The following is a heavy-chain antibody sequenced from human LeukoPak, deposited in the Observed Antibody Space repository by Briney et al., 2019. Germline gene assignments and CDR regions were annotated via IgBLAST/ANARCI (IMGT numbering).Heavy chain of an antibody. CDR2: ISAYNGNT. Sequence: GASVKVSCKASGYTFTSYGISWVRQAPGQGLEWMGWISAYNGNTNYAQKPQGRVTMTTDTSTSTAYMELRSLRSDDTAVYYCARVSSRHCSGGSCYSIWFDPWGQGTLVTVSS. V-gene: IGHV1-18*01. CDR1: GYTFTSYG. CDR3: ARVSSRHCSGGSCYSIWFDP. J-gene: IGHJ5*02. D-gene: IGHD2-15*01.